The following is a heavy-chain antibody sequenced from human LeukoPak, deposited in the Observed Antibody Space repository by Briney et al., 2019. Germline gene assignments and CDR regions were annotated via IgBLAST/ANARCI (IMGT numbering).Heavy chain of an antibody. CDR2: INWNGGST. D-gene: IGHD4-17*01. CDR1: GFTFDDYG. Sequence: GGSLRLSCAASGFTFDDYGTSWVRQAPGKGLEWVSGINWNGGSTGYADSVKGRFTISRDNAKNSLYLQMNSLRAEDTAVYYCARRDYYGDYLNYYYMDVWGKGTTVTVSS. J-gene: IGHJ6*03. V-gene: IGHV3-20*04. CDR3: ARRDYYGDYLNYYYMDV.